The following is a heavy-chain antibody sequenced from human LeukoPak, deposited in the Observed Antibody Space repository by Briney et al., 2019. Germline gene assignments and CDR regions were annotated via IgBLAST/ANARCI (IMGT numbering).Heavy chain of an antibody. CDR2: ISSSSSYI. Sequence: GGSLRLSCAASGFTFSSYSMNWVRRAPGKGREWVSSISSSSSYIYYADSVKGRFTISRDNANNSLYLQMNSLRAEDTPVYYCARDHKNGYWGQGTLVTVSS. V-gene: IGHV3-21*01. J-gene: IGHJ4*02. CDR1: GFTFSSYS. CDR3: ARDHKNGY.